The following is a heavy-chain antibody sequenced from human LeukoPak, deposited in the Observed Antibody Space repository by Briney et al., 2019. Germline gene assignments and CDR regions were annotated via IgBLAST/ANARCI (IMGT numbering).Heavy chain of an antibody. Sequence: ASVKGSCKASGYTFTSYDINWVREATGQGLEWMGWMNPNSGNTGYAQKFQGRVTMTRNTSISTAYMELSSLRSEDTAVYYCARSRSIVSGYIYYWGQGTLVTVSS. J-gene: IGHJ4*02. CDR1: GYTFTSYD. V-gene: IGHV1-8*01. CDR2: MNPNSGNT. D-gene: IGHD3-3*01. CDR3: ARSRSIVSGYIYY.